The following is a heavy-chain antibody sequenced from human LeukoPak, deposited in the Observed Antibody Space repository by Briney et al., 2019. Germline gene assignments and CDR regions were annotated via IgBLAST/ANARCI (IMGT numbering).Heavy chain of an antibody. CDR3: ARDKAHTYGYHFDP. CDR1: GDAISTYY. V-gene: IGHV4-4*08. J-gene: IGHJ5*02. Sequence: SETLSLTCTVSGDAISTYYYNWIRQTPGKGLEWIGHIANGRTDYNPSLKSRVIISVDTSKNQISLKLTSVTAADTAIYYCARDKAHTYGYHFDPWGQGTQVLVSS. D-gene: IGHD5-18*01. CDR2: IANGRT.